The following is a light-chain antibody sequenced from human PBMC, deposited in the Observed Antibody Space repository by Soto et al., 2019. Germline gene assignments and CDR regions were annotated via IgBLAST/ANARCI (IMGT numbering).Light chain of an antibody. Sequence: QLVLTQPASVSGSPGQSITISCTGTGSDVGGHNLVSWYRQHPGEVPKLIIYKDTDRPSGVSHRFSGSKSGSTASLTISGLQTDDAADYYCCSFAGGNSLVFGGGTKVTVL. V-gene: IGLV2-23*01. CDR1: GSDVGGHNL. CDR2: KDT. J-gene: IGLJ3*02. CDR3: CSFAGGNSLV.